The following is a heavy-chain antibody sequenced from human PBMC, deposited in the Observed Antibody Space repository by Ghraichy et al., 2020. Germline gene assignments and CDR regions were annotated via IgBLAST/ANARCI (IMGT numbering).Heavy chain of an antibody. CDR1: GFTFSSYA. Sequence: LSLTCAASGFTFSSYAMSWVRQAPGKGLEWVSAISGSGGSTYYADSVKGRFTISRDNSKNTLYLQMNSLRAEDTAVYYCAKDKGRRVYSSGWYGSGYRAEFDYWGQGTLVTVSS. V-gene: IGHV3-23*01. D-gene: IGHD6-19*01. CDR3: AKDKGRRVYSSGWYGSGYRAEFDY. J-gene: IGHJ4*02. CDR2: ISGSGGST.